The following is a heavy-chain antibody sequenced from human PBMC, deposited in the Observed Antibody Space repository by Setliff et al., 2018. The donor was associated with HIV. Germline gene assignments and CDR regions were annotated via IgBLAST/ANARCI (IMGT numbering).Heavy chain of an antibody. J-gene: IGHJ5*02. D-gene: IGHD6-19*01. V-gene: IGHV4-61*09. CDR1: GGSISSGSYY. CDR3: ARGPGWPNWFDP. CDR2: IYTSGST. Sequence: ASETLSLTCTVSGGSISSGSYYWSWIRQPAGKGLEWIGHIYTSGSTNYNPSLKSRVTISVDTSKNQFSLKLSSVTAADTAVYYCARGPGWPNWFDPWGQGTLVTV.